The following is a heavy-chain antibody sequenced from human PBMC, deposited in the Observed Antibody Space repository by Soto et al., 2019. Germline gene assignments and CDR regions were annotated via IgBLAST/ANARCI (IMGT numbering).Heavy chain of an antibody. D-gene: IGHD3-3*01. CDR1: GYTFTSYD. CDR2: MNPNSGNT. CDR3: ARGRGRFLEWLSTPGAFDI. V-gene: IGHV1-8*01. Sequence: ASVKVSCKASGYTFTSYDINWVRQATGQGLEWVGWMNPNSGNTGYAQKFQGRVTMTRNTSISTAYMELSSLRSEDTAVYYCARGRGRFLEWLSTPGAFDIWGQRTTDIVSS. J-gene: IGHJ3*02.